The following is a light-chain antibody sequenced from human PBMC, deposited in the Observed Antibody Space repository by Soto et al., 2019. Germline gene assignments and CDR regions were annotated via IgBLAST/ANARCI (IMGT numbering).Light chain of an antibody. J-gene: IGKJ1*01. CDR2: AAS. CDR3: QQYNRYSWT. Sequence: IQLTQSPSSLSASVGDSVTITRRASQSISSYLYWYQQKPGKAPKLLIYAASSLQSGLPSRFGGSGSGTDFTLTISILQADDFASYCCQQYNRYSWTFGQGTKVDI. V-gene: IGKV1-39*01. CDR1: QSISSY.